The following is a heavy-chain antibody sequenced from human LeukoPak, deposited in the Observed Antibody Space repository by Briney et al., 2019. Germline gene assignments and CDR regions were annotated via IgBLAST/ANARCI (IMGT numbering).Heavy chain of an antibody. J-gene: IGHJ4*02. V-gene: IGHV3-23*01. CDR1: RFTFSTYT. Sequence: GGSLRLSCAASRFTFSTYTMNWVRQAPGKGLEWVSAISGSGGNAYYADSVKGRFTSSRDNSKNTLYLQMNSLRAEDTAVYYCAKSISSGSGAYYRGTFDYWGMGTLVTVSS. CDR3: AKSISSGSGAYYRGTFDY. CDR2: ISGSGGNA. D-gene: IGHD3-22*01.